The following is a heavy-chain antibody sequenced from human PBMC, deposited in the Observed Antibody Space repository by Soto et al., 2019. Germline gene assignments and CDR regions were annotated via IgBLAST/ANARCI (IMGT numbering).Heavy chain of an antibody. CDR2: IYYSGST. D-gene: IGHD3-3*01. J-gene: IGHJ6*02. CDR1: GGSISSYY. V-gene: IGHV4-59*01. CDR3: ARGGQYYDFWSGDYYYYGMDV. Sequence: LSLTCTVSGGSISSYYWSWIRQPPGKGLEWIGYIYYSGSTNYNPSLRSRVTISVDTSKNQFSLKLSSVTAADTAVYYCARGGQYYDFWSGDYYYYGMDVWGQGTTVTVSS.